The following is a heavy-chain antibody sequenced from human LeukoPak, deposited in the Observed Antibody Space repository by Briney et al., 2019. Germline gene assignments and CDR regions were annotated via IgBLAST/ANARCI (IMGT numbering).Heavy chain of an antibody. V-gene: IGHV1-2*02. Sequence: ASVKVSCKAPGYTFTGYYMHWVRQAPGQGLEWMGWINPNSGGTNYAQKFQGRVTMTRDTSISTAYMELSRLRSDDTAVYYCASRYSSGWYELDYWGQGTLVTVSS. CDR1: GYTFTGYY. D-gene: IGHD6-19*01. J-gene: IGHJ4*02. CDR2: INPNSGGT. CDR3: ASRYSSGWYELDY.